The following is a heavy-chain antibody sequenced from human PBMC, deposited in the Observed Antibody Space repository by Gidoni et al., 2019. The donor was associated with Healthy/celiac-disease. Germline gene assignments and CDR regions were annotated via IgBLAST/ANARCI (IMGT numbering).Heavy chain of an antibody. J-gene: IGHJ6*03. D-gene: IGHD2-2*01. V-gene: IGHV1-18*01. CDR3: ARDRVVPAAMGFRRDYYYYYMDV. CDR2: ISAYNGNT. Sequence: PGQGLEWMGWISAYNGNTNYAQKLQGRVTMTTDTSTSTAYMELRSLRSDDTAVYYCARDRVVPAAMGFRRDYYYYYMDVWGKGTTVTVSS.